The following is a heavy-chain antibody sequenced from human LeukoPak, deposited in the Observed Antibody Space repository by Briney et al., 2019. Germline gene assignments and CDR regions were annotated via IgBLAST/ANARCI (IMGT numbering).Heavy chain of an antibody. CDR1: GFPFSSYS. CDR3: VRVKGTYFDF. V-gene: IGHV3-48*01. Sequence: PGGSLRLSCAASGFPFSSYSMNWVRQAPGKGLEWVSDISASGSNIYYLDAVKGRFTVSRDNAMNSLFLQMNRPGVEDTAIYYCVRVKGTYFDFWGQGTLVTVSS. D-gene: IGHD1-1*01. CDR2: ISASGSNI. J-gene: IGHJ4*02.